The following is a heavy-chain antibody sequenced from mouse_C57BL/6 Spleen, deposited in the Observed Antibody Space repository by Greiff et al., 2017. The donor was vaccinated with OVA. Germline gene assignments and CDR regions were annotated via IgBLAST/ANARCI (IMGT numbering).Heavy chain of an antibody. D-gene: IGHD2-3*01. CDR1: GFTFSSYA. V-gene: IGHV5-4*01. J-gene: IGHJ2*01. CDR3: ARGGNDGYALGY. Sequence: EVHLVESGGGLVKPGGSLKLSCAVSGFTFSSYAMSWVRQTPEKRLEWVATISDGGSYTYYPDNVKGRFTISRDNAKNNLYLQMSHLKSDDTSMYDSARGGNDGYALGYWGQGATLTVSS. CDR2: ISDGGSYT.